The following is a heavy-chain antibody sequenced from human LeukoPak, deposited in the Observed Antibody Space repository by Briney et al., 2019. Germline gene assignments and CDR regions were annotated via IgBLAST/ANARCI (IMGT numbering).Heavy chain of an antibody. CDR1: GFTFSDYA. V-gene: IGHV3-53*05. CDR2: IYSGGST. Sequence: PGGSLTLSCAASGFTFSDYAMSWVRQAPGKGLEWVSVIYSGGSTYYADSVMGRFTISRDKSKNTVYLQMNSLRFEDTAMYYCARNWFDPWGQGTLVTVSS. J-gene: IGHJ5*02. CDR3: ARNWFDP.